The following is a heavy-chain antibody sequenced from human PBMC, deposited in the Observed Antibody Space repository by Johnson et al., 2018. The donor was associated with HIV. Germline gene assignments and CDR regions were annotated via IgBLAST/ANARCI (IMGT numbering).Heavy chain of an antibody. J-gene: IGHJ3*02. Sequence: QVQLVESGGGLVKPGGSLRLSCAASRFTFSDYYMSWIRQTPGKGLEWVAYISSSGGTIYYADSVKGRFSISRDNAKNSLYLQMSSLRAEDTALYYCAKDRAVARWDAFDIWGQGTMVTVSS. D-gene: IGHD6-19*01. CDR2: ISSSGGTI. CDR1: RFTFSDYY. CDR3: AKDRAVARWDAFDI. V-gene: IGHV3-11*01.